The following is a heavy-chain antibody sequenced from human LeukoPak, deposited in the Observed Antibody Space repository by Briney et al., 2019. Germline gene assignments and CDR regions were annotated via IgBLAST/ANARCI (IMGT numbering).Heavy chain of an antibody. Sequence: GASVKVSCKASGYTFSNYGISWVRQAPGQGLEWVGWIRGDNGNTNYAQKLQGRVTMTTDTSTSTAYMELSSLRSEDTAVYYCARGVDDYSNYWFDPWGQGTLVTVSS. V-gene: IGHV1-18*01. CDR3: ARGVDDYSNYWFDP. CDR1: GYTFSNYG. D-gene: IGHD4-11*01. J-gene: IGHJ5*02. CDR2: IRGDNGNT.